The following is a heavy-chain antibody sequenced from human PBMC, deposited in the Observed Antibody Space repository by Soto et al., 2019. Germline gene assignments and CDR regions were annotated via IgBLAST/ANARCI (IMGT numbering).Heavy chain of an antibody. CDR3: TRPLSGDYVFDY. V-gene: IGHV3-73*01. CDR2: IRSKANSYAT. D-gene: IGHD4-17*01. Sequence: PGGSKRHSCGASGGKFGGSGVHWVRQAYGKGLEWVGRIRSKANSYATAYAASVKGRFTISRDDSKNTAYLQMNSLKTEDTAVYYCTRPLSGDYVFDYXXQRTLVTXSS. J-gene: IGHJ4*02. CDR1: GGKFGGSG.